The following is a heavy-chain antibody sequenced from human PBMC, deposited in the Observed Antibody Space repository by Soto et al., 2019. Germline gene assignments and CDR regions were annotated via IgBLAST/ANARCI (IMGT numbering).Heavy chain of an antibody. V-gene: IGHV5-51*01. D-gene: IGHD6-13*01. CDR2: IYPGDSDT. CDR1: GGRCIGHW. Sequence: ELLRVSCRGSGGRCIGHWIGCVSKMTGKGLEWMGIIYPGDSDTRYSPSFQGQVTISADKSISTAYLQWSSLKASDTAMYYCARGGAAAGQYGMEVWRQRSTVISP. J-gene: IGHJ6*02. CDR3: ARGGAAAGQYGMEV.